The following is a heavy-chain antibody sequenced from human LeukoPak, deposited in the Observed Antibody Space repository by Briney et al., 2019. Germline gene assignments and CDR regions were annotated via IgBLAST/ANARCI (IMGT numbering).Heavy chain of an antibody. Sequence: SGGSLRLSCAASGFTFSSYAMSWVRQAPGKGLEWVSAISGSGGSTYYADSVKGRFTISRDNAKNSLYLQMNSLRAEDTALYYCARAKLNYDFWSGYKHYYYYYYMDVWGKGTTVTVSS. CDR3: ARAKLNYDFWSGYKHYYYYYYMDV. J-gene: IGHJ6*03. D-gene: IGHD3-3*01. V-gene: IGHV3-23*01. CDR2: ISGSGGST. CDR1: GFTFSSYA.